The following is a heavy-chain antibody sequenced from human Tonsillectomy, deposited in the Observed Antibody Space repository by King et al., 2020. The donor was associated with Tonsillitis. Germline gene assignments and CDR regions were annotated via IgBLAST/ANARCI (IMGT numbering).Heavy chain of an antibody. CDR3: TRFLPDYRQGRPEPEGGYYYMDV. CDR2: SKSKTDGGTT. Sequence: VQLVESGGGLVKPGGSLRLSCAASGFTFSNAWMSWVRQAPGKGLEWVGRSKSKTDGGTTDYAAPVKGRFTISRDDSKNTLYLQMNSLKTEDTAVYYCTRFLPDYRQGRPEPEGGYYYMDVWGKGTTVTVSS. CDR1: GFTFSNAW. J-gene: IGHJ6*03. D-gene: IGHD4-11*01. V-gene: IGHV3-15*05.